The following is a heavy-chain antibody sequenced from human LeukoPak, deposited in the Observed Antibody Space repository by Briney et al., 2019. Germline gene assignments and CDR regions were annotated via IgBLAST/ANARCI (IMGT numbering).Heavy chain of an antibody. CDR2: INHSGST. CDR1: GGSFSGYY. CDR3: AKAVAWRRFDP. J-gene: IGHJ5*02. D-gene: IGHD6-19*01. V-gene: IGHV4-34*01. Sequence: SETLSLTCAVYGGSFSGYYWSWIRQPPGKGLEWIGEINHSGSTNYNPSLKSRVTISVDTSKNQFSLKLSSVTAADTAVYYCAKAVAWRRFDPWGQGTLVTVSS.